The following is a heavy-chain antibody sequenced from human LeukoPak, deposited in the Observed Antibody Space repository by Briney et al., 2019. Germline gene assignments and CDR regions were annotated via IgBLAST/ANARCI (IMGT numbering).Heavy chain of an antibody. D-gene: IGHD6-19*01. Sequence: GGSLRLSCEASGFTFSSHWMSWVRQAPGKGLEWVAIIKQDGSKKDYVDSVTGRFTISRDNAKNSLYLQMNSLRDEDTAVYYCARDTSAWRYGMDVWGQGTTVTVSS. CDR1: GFTFSSHW. J-gene: IGHJ6*02. V-gene: IGHV3-7*01. CDR2: IKQDGSKK. CDR3: ARDTSAWRYGMDV.